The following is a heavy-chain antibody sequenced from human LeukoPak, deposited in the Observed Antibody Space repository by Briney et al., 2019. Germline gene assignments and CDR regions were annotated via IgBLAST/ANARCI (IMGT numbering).Heavy chain of an antibody. Sequence: SETLSLTCAVYGGSFSGYYWSWIRQPPGKGLEWIGEINHSGSTNYNPSLKSRVTISVDTSKNQFSLKLSSVTAADTAVYYCARGGARNHYDSGGCEFSYWGQGTLVTVSS. V-gene: IGHV4-34*01. J-gene: IGHJ4*02. CDR3: ARGGARNHYDSGGCEFSY. D-gene: IGHD3-22*01. CDR1: GGSFSGYY. CDR2: INHSGST.